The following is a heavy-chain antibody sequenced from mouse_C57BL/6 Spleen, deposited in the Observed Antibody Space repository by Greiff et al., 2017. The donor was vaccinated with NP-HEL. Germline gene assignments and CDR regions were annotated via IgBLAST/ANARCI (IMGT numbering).Heavy chain of an antibody. J-gene: IGHJ4*01. CDR1: GFTFSDYG. V-gene: IGHV5-17*01. D-gene: IGHD2-3*01. CDR3: ARQDGYYYAMDY. CDR2: ISSGSSTI. Sequence: VKLMESGGGLVKPGGSLKLSCAASGFTFSDYGMHWVRQAPEKGLEWVAYISSGSSTIYYADTVKGRFTISRDNAKNTLFLQMTSLRSEDTAMYYCARQDGYYYAMDYWGQGTSVTVSS.